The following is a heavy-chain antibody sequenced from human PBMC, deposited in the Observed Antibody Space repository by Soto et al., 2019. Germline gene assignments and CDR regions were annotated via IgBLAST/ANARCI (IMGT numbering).Heavy chain of an antibody. V-gene: IGHV1-69*04. CDR2: IIPILGIA. CDR1: GGTFSSYT. Sequence: SVKVSCKASGGTFSSYTISWVRQAPGQGLEWMGRIIPILGIANYAQKFQGRVTITADKSTSTAYMELSSLRSEDTAVYYCARDPWGDFWSGSADWFDPWGQGTLVTVS. CDR3: ARDPWGDFWSGSADWFDP. J-gene: IGHJ5*02. D-gene: IGHD3-3*01.